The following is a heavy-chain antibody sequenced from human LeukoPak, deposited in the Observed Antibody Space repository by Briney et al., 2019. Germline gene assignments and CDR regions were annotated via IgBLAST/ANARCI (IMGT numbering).Heavy chain of an antibody. CDR1: GGTFSSYA. J-gene: IGHJ3*02. Sequence: SVKVSCKASGGTFSSYAISWVRQAPGQGLEWMGGIIPIFGTANYAQKFQGRVTITADESTSQVYMELSSLRSEDTAVYYCARDYGPAAIPHDAFDIWGQGTKVTVSS. V-gene: IGHV1-69*13. CDR3: ARDYGPAAIPHDAFDI. CDR2: IIPIFGTA. D-gene: IGHD2-2*01.